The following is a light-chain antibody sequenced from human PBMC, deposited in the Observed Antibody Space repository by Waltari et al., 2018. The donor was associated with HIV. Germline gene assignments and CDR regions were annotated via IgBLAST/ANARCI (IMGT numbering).Light chain of an antibody. V-gene: IGLV1-40*01. CDR2: ANN. CDR3: QSYDTSLGGSV. Sequence: QSVFTQPPSVFGVRGPRVTIPCTGCCSNIGPGSDVHWYQQLPGTAPKLVIYANNKRPAGTPDRSAGSKSDTAASLAITGLRAEEEGDYCWQSYDTSLGGSVFGGGTKLTVL. J-gene: IGLJ3*02. CDR1: CSNIGPGSD.